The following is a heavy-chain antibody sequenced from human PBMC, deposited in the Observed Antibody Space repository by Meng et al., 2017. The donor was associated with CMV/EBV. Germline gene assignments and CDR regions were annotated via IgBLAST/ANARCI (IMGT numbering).Heavy chain of an antibody. CDR1: GYSISSGYY. CDR2: INHSGST. Sequence: SETLSLTCAVSGYSISSGYYWSWIRQPPGKGLEWIGEINHSGSTNYNPSLKSRVTISVDTSKNQFSLKLSSVTAADTAVYYCARRGRITMVRGVRYYYGMDVWGQGTTVTVSS. V-gene: IGHV4-34*01. J-gene: IGHJ6*02. D-gene: IGHD3-10*01. CDR3: ARRGRITMVRGVRYYYGMDV.